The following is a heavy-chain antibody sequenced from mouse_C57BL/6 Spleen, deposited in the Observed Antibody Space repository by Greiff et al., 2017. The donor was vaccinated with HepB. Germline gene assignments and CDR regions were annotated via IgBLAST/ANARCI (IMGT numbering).Heavy chain of an antibody. CDR1: GYSITSDY. D-gene: IGHD1-1*01. CDR2: ISYSGST. Sequence: DVQLQESGPGLAKPSQTLSLTCSVTGYSITSDYWNWIRKFPGNKLEYMGYISYSGSTYYNPSHKSRISITRDTSKNQYYLQLNSVTTEDTATYYCARSHYYGSSFYYFDYWGQGTTLTVSS. J-gene: IGHJ2*01. V-gene: IGHV3-8*01. CDR3: ARSHYYGSSFYYFDY.